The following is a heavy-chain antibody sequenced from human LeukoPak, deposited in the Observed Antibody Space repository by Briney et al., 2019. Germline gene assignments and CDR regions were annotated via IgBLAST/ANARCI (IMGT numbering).Heavy chain of an antibody. CDR1: GGTFSSYA. J-gene: IGHJ6*02. V-gene: IGHV1-69*04. CDR2: IIPILGIA. CDR3: ARDIAVYGGDYYYGMDV. D-gene: IGHD6-19*01. Sequence: GSSVKVSCKASGGTFSSYAISWVRQAPGQGLEWMGRIIPILGIANYAQKFQGRVTITADKSTSTAYMELSSLRPEDTAVYYCARDIAVYGGDYYYGMDVWGQGTTVTVSS.